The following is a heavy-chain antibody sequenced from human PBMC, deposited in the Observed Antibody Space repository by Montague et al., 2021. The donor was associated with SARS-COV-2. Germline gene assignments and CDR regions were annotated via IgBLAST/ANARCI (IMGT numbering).Heavy chain of an antibody. CDR3: ARAYITMIVVVSAFDI. CDR1: GGSISSGGYY. V-gene: IGHV4-31*03. J-gene: IGHJ3*02. Sequence: TLSLTCTVSGGSISSGGYYWSWIRQHPGKGLEWIGYIYYSGSTYYNPSLKSRVTISVDTSKNQFSLKLSSVTAADTAGYYCARAYITMIVVVSAFDIWGQGTMVTVSS. D-gene: IGHD3-22*01. CDR2: IYYSGST.